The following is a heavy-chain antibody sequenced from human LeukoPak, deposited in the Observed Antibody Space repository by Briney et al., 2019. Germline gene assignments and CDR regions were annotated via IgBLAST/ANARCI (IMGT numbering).Heavy chain of an antibody. CDR3: VRGSGSYYDFDY. D-gene: IGHD3-10*01. V-gene: IGHV3-13*04. J-gene: IGHJ4*02. CDR1: GFTFSSYD. CDR2: IGPTGDT. Sequence: PGGSLRLSCAASGFTFSSYDMHWVRQTTGKGLEWVSAIGPTGDTHYPGSVKGRFTISRENAKNSLYLQMNSLRAGDTAVYYCVRGSGSYYDFDYWGQGTLVTVSS.